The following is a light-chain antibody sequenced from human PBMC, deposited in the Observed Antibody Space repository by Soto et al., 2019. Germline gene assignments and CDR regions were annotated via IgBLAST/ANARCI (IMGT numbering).Light chain of an antibody. CDR2: DAS. CDR1: QSISSW. CDR3: QQYNSYWT. Sequence: DIQMTQSPSTLSASVGDRVTITCRASQSISSWLAWYQQKPGKAPKLLIYDASSLESGVPSRFSGSGSGTEFTLTISCLQPDDFATYYCQQYNSYWTFGQGTEVEIK. V-gene: IGKV1-5*01. J-gene: IGKJ1*01.